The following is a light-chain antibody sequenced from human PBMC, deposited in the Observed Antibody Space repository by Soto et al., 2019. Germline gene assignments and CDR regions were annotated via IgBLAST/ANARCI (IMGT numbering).Light chain of an antibody. V-gene: IGKV3-20*01. Sequence: EIVLTQSPDTLSLSPGERATLSCRASQSVSSSYLAWYQQKPGQAPRLLIYGASSRPTGIPDRLSGSGSGTDFTLTISRLEPEDFAVYYCQQYGSSSTFGQGTRLEI. CDR3: QQYGSSST. CDR2: GAS. J-gene: IGKJ5*01. CDR1: QSVSSSY.